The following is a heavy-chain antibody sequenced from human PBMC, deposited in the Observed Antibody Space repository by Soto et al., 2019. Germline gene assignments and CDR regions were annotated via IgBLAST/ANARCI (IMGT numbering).Heavy chain of an antibody. Sequence: GGSLRLSCAASGFTFSSYGMHWVRQAPGKGLEWVAVISYDGSNKYYADSVKGRFTISRDNSKNTLYLQMNSLRAEDTAVYYCALTAMVTRDSSYGMDVWGQGT. CDR1: GFTFSSYG. D-gene: IGHD5-18*01. J-gene: IGHJ6*02. V-gene: IGHV3-30*03. CDR3: ALTAMVTRDSSYGMDV. CDR2: ISYDGSNK.